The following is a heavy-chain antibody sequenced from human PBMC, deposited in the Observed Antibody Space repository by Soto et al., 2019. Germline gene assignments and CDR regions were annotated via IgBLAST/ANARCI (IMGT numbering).Heavy chain of an antibody. V-gene: IGHV1-8*01. D-gene: IGHD5-12*01. CDR3: AIDDGGYAYIGY. J-gene: IGHJ4*02. CDR1: GYTFTSYD. Sequence: QVQLVQSGAEVKKPGASVKVSCKASGYTFTSYDINWVRQATGQGLEWMGRMNPNSGDTGFARKFQGRLTMTRNTSISTAYMELSGLRSEDTAIYYCAIDDGGYAYIGYWGQGTLVTVSS. CDR2: MNPNSGDT.